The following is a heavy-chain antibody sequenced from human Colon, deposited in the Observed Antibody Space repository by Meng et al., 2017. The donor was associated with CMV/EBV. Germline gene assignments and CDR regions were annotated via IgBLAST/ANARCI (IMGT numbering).Heavy chain of an antibody. V-gene: IGHV1-2*02. CDR2: INPNSGGT. J-gene: IGHJ4*02. Sequence: ASVKVSCKASGYTFTGYYMHWVRQAPGQGLEWMGWINPNSGGTNYAQKFQGRVTMTRDTSISTAYMELSRLRSDDTAVYYCARAGFSSGYGGDYWGQGTLVTVSS. D-gene: IGHD3-22*01. CDR1: GYTFTGYY. CDR3: ARAGFSSGYGGDY.